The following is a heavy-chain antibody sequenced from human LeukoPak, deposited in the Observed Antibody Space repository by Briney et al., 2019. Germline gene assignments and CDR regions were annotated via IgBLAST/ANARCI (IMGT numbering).Heavy chain of an antibody. CDR2: IKQDGSEK. CDR3: ARELGYYDGSGSDNDAFDI. CDR1: GFTFSSYW. J-gene: IGHJ3*02. V-gene: IGHV3-7*01. Sequence: GSLRLSCAASGFTFSSYWMSWVRQAPGKGLEWVANIKQDGSEKYYVDSVKGRFTISRDNAKNSPYLQMNSLRAEDTAVYYCARELGYYDGSGSDNDAFDIWGQGTMVTVSS. D-gene: IGHD3-22*01.